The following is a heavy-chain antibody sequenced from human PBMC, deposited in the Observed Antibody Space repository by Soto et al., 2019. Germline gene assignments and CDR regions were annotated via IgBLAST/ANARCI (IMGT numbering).Heavy chain of an antibody. J-gene: IGHJ4*02. CDR2: IITIFGTA. D-gene: IGHD4-4*01. V-gene: IGHV1-69*01. CDR3: AREGSTGRELDY. Sequence: QVQLVQSGAEGKTPGSSVKVSCKASGGTVSSYAISWVRQAPGQGLEGMGGIITIFGTANYAQKFKGRVTITEDESTSTDYMELSSLRSEDTAVYYCAREGSTGRELDYWGQGTLVTVSS. CDR1: GGTVSSYA.